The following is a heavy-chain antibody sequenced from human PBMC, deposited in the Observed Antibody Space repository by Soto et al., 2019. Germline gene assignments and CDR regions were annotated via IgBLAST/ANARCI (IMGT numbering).Heavy chain of an antibody. Sequence: EVQLLESGGGLVQPGGSLRLSCAASGFTFSSYAMSWVRQAPGKGLEWVSAISGSGGSTYYADSVKGRFTISRDNSKNTLDLQMNSLRAEDTAVYYCAKLGEKYYDFWSGYTFDYWGQGTLVTVSS. CDR1: GFTFSSYA. CDR2: ISGSGGST. CDR3: AKLGEKYYDFWSGYTFDY. V-gene: IGHV3-23*01. J-gene: IGHJ4*02. D-gene: IGHD3-3*01.